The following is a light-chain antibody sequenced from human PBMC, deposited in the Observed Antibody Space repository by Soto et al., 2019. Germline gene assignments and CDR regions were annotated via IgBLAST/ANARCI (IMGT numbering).Light chain of an antibody. Sequence: EIVLTQSPGTLSLSPGERATLSCRASQSVSVNSLAWYQQKVGQAPRLLIYAASTRATGVPARFSGTGSGTDFALTISRLETDDSAVYYCQHYGGSPFTFGPGTKVDIK. CDR2: AAS. V-gene: IGKV3-20*01. J-gene: IGKJ3*01. CDR3: QHYGGSPFT. CDR1: QSVSVNS.